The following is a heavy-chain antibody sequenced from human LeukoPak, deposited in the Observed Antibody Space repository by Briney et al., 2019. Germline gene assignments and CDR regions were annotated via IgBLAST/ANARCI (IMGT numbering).Heavy chain of an antibody. CDR2: IYCSGST. CDR1: GGSISSSDYY. D-gene: IGHD1-26*01. Sequence: SETLSLTCTVSGGSISSSDYYWGWIRQPPGEGLEWIGSIYCSGSTYYNPSLKSRVILSVDTSKNQFSLKLSSVTAADSAVYFCARNAIVGATIWFDPWGQGTLVTVSS. CDR3: ARNAIVGATIWFDP. J-gene: IGHJ5*02. V-gene: IGHV4-39*01.